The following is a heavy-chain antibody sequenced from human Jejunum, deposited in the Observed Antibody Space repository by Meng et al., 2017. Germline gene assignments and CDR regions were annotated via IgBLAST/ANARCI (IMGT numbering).Heavy chain of an antibody. V-gene: IGHV3-21*01. CDR1: GFTFSSYA. D-gene: IGHD5-24*01. CDR3: ARELQLGY. CDR2: ITTSSSKI. J-gene: IGHJ4*02. Sequence: EVHLVESGGGLIQPGGSLRLSCVASGFTFSSYAMSWFRQAPGKGLEWVSSITTSSSKIYYADSVKGRFTISRDDAKNSLYLQMNSLRAEDTAVYYCARELQLGYWGQGTLVTVSS.